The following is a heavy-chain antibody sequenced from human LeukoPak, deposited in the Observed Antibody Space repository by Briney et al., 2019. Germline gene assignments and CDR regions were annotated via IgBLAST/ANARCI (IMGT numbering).Heavy chain of an antibody. D-gene: IGHD2-15*01. CDR1: GGSISSSSYY. Sequence: PSETLSLTCTVSGGSISSSSYYWGWIRQPPGKGLEWIGSIYYSGSTYYNPSLKSRVTISVDTFKNQFSLKLSSVTAADTAVYYCARLVSGGILWFDPWGQGTLVTVSS. CDR2: IYYSGST. J-gene: IGHJ5*02. CDR3: ARLVSGGILWFDP. V-gene: IGHV4-39*01.